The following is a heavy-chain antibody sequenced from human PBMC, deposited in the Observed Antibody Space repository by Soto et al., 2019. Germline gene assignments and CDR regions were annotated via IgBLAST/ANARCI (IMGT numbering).Heavy chain of an antibody. CDR2: ISGSGGST. CDR1: GFTFSSYA. V-gene: IGHV3-23*01. J-gene: IGHJ4*02. D-gene: IGHD6-13*01. Sequence: EVQLLESGGGLVQPGGSLRLSCAASGFTFSSYAMSWVRQAPGKGLEWVSAISGSGGSTYYADSVKGRFTISRDNSKNTLYLQMNSLRAEDTAVYYCAKGPAGTNPPTDYFDYWGQGTLVTVSS. CDR3: AKGPAGTNPPTDYFDY.